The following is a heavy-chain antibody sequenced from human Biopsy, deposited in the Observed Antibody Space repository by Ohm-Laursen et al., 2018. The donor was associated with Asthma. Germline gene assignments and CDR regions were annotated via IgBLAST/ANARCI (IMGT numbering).Heavy chain of an antibody. D-gene: IGHD6-13*01. CDR3: ARATSTWSQSGPHFFDH. V-gene: IGHV4-59*01. J-gene: IGHJ5*02. Sequence: SQTLSLTCAVSPGSINDYYWNWIRQFPGKGLEWIGYVHSSGSTRFNPSLKSRFTVSVDTSVDQVSLKLSSVSAADTAIYYCARATSTWSQSGPHFFDHWGPGTLVTVSS. CDR2: VHSSGST. CDR1: PGSINDYY.